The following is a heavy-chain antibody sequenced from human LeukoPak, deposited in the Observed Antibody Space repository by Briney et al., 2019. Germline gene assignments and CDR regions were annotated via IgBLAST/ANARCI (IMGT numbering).Heavy chain of an antibody. Sequence: SSETLSLTRTVSGGSISSGSYYWSWIRQPAGKGLEWIGRIYTSGSTNYNPSLKSRVTISVDTSKNQFSLKLSSVTAADTAVYYCARADDYSNYSIDYWGQGTLVTVSS. V-gene: IGHV4-61*02. J-gene: IGHJ4*02. D-gene: IGHD4-11*01. CDR3: ARADDYSNYSIDY. CDR1: GGSISSGSYY. CDR2: IYTSGST.